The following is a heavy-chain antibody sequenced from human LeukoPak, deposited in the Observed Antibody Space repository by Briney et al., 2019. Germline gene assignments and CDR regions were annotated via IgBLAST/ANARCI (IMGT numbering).Heavy chain of an antibody. D-gene: IGHD3-22*01. CDR1: GFTFSSYG. J-gene: IGHJ4*02. CDR3: AKDRNSTNMIVVVFDY. V-gene: IGHV3-23*01. CDR2: ISGSGGST. Sequence: GGSLRLSCAASGFTFSSYGMSWVRQAPGKGLEWVSAISGSGGSTYYADSVKGRFTISRDNSKNTLYLQMNSLRVEDTAVYYCAKDRNSTNMIVVVFDYWGQGTLVTVST.